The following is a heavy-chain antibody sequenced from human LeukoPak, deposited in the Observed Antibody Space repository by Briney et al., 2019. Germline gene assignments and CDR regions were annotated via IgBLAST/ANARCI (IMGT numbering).Heavy chain of an antibody. CDR1: GYSFTSYW. CDR3: ARAIGTSQFYFYYGMDV. D-gene: IGHD2-2*01. V-gene: IGHV5-51*01. Sequence: GESLKISCKGSGYSFTSYWIGWVRQMPGKGLEWMGTIYPGDSDTRYSPSFQGQVTISVDKSISTAYLQWSSLQASDTAMYYCARAIGTSQFYFYYGMDVWGQGTTVTVSS. J-gene: IGHJ6*02. CDR2: IYPGDSDT.